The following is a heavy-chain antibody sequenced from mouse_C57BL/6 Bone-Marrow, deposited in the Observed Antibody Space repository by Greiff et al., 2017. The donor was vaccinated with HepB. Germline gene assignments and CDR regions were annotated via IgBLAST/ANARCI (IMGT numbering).Heavy chain of an antibody. CDR3: ARGYYGSSYGFAY. J-gene: IGHJ3*01. CDR1: GYTFTSYW. V-gene: IGHV1-69*01. Sequence: QVQLQQPGAELVMPGASVKLSCKASGYTFTSYWMHWVKQRPGQGLEWIGEIDPSDSYTNYNQKFKGKSTLTVDKSSSTAYMQLSSLTSEDSAFYYCARGYYGSSYGFAYWGQGTLVTVSA. D-gene: IGHD1-1*01. CDR2: IDPSDSYT.